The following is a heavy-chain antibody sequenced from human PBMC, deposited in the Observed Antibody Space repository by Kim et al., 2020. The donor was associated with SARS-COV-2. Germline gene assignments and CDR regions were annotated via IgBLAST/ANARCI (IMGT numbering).Heavy chain of an antibody. Sequence: GGSLRLSCAASGFTFSSYAMHWVRQAPGKGLEWVAVISYDGSNKYYADSVKGRFTISRDNSKNTLYLQMNSLRAEDTAVYYCARDGGSGSYLMGRGYYY. CDR2: ISYDGSNK. V-gene: IGHV3-30*04. D-gene: IGHD3-10*01. J-gene: IGHJ6*01. CDR1: GFTFSSYA. CDR3: ARDGGSGSYLMGRGYYY.